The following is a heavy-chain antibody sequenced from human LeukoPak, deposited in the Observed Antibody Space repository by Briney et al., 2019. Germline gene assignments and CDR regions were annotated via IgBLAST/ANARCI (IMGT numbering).Heavy chain of an antibody. V-gene: IGHV1-69*13. CDR3: ARANKIPDRRYCSSTSCYAFDY. CDR1: GGTFSSYA. CDR2: IIPIFGTA. Sequence: ASVKVSCKASGGTFSSYAISWVRQAPGQGLEWMGGIIPIFGTANYAQKFQGRVTITADESTSTAYMELSSLRSEDTAVYYCARANKIPDRRYCSSTSCYAFDYWGQGTLVTVSS. D-gene: IGHD2-2*01. J-gene: IGHJ4*02.